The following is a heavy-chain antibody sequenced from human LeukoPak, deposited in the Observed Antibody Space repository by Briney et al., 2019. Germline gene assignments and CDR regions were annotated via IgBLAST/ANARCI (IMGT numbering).Heavy chain of an antibody. CDR3: ARVDSVGYYYYYYYMDV. D-gene: IGHD6-25*01. CDR2: IWAYNGNT. CDR1: GYTFTSYG. J-gene: IGHJ6*03. V-gene: IGHV1-18*01. Sequence: ASVKVSCKASGYTFTSYGISWVRQAPGQGLEWMGWIWAYNGNTNYAQKLQGRVTMTTDTSTSTAYMELRSLRSDDTAVYYCARVDSVGYYYYYYYMDVWGKGTTVTVSS.